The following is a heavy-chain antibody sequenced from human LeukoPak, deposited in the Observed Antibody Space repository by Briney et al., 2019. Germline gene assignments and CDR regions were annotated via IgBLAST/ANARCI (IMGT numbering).Heavy chain of an antibody. D-gene: IGHD5-18*01. Sequence: ASVKVSCKASGYTFTGYYMHWVRQSPGQGLEWRGGINPNSGGTNYAQKFQGRVTMTRDTSISTAYMERSRLRSHDTARYYFARAEGKYSYGTTDSSGPRKPVTASS. J-gene: IGHJ4*02. CDR2: INPNSGGT. CDR3: ARAEGKYSYGTTDS. V-gene: IGHV1-2*02. CDR1: GYTFTGYY.